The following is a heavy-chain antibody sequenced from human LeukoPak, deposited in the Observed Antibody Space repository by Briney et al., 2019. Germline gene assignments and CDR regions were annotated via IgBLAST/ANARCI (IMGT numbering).Heavy chain of an antibody. Sequence: GGSLRLSCAASGFTFSSYWMSWVRQAPGKGLEWVANIKQDGSEKYYVDSVKGRFTISRDNAKNSLYLQMNSLRAEDTAMYYCARDLPYDTSVYIAQDWFDPWGQGTLVTVSS. CDR1: GFTFSSYW. D-gene: IGHD3-22*01. V-gene: IGHV3-7*01. CDR2: IKQDGSEK. CDR3: ARDLPYDTSVYIAQDWFDP. J-gene: IGHJ5*02.